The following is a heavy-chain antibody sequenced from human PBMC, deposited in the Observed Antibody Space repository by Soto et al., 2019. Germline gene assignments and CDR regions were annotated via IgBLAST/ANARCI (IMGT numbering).Heavy chain of an antibody. V-gene: IGHV3-66*01. CDR1: GFTVSRDY. J-gene: IGHJ6*02. D-gene: IGHD1-26*01. CDR2: IYSGGST. CDR3: AGDPGDRNGMIV. Sequence: EVQVVESGGGLVQPGGSLRISCAASGFTVSRDYMNWVRQAPGKGLEWVSVIYSGGSTYYADSVKGRFTISRDNSKNTLYLQMNSLRAEDTAVYYCAGDPGDRNGMIVWGQGTTVTVSS.